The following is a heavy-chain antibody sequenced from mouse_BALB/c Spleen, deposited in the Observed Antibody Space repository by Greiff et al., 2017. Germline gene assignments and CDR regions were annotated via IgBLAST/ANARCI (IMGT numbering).Heavy chain of an antibody. D-gene: IGHD2-14*01. Sequence: EVQGVESGGGLVQPGGSMKLSCVASGFTFSNYWMNWVRQSPEKGLEWVAEIRLKSNNYATHYAESVKGRFTISRDDSKSSVYLQMNNLRAEDTGIYYCTRGYRYDFAMDYWGQGTSVTVSS. CDR3: TRGYRYDFAMDY. J-gene: IGHJ4*01. CDR2: IRLKSNNYAT. CDR1: GFTFSNYW. V-gene: IGHV6-6*02.